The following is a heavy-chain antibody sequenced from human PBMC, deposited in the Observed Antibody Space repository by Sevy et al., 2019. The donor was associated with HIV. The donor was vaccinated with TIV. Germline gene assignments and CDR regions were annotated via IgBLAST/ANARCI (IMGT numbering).Heavy chain of an antibody. CDR2: ISGSGSNT. D-gene: IGHD3-22*01. CDR1: GFSFSTYA. CDR3: AKEGAGYNYDSSGYFPS. V-gene: IGHV3-23*01. Sequence: GGSRRLSCAASGFSFSTYAMSWVRQAPGKGLEWVSAISGSGSNTYNADSVKGRFTISRDNSKNTLYLQMNSLRAEDTAVYYCAKEGAGYNYDSSGYFPSWGQGTLVTVSS. J-gene: IGHJ4*02.